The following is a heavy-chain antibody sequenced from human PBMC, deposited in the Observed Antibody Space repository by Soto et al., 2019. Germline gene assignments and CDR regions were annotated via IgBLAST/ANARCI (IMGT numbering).Heavy chain of an antibody. CDR3: ASSGITIFGGVTRRFDY. J-gene: IGHJ4*02. CDR2: IYYSGST. CDR1: GGSISSGDYY. D-gene: IGHD3-3*01. V-gene: IGHV4-30-4*01. Sequence: SETLSLTCTVSGGSISSGDYYWSWIRQPPGKGLEWIGYIYYSGSTYYNPSLKSRVTISVDTSKNQFSLKLSSVTAADTAVYYCASSGITIFGGVTRRFDYSGQVTLVTVSS.